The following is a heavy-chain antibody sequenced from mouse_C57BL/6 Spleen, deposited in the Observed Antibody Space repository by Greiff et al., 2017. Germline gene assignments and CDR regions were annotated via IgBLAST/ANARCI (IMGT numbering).Heavy chain of an antibody. CDR3: ARDYDYNCGGFAY. J-gene: IGHJ3*01. CDR2: ISYYGSN. V-gene: IGHV3-6*01. CDR1: CYSITSGYY. D-gene: IGHD2-4*01. Sequence: EVQLQESGPGLVKPSQSLSLICSVTCYSITSGYYWNCIRQFPGNKLECMGYISYYGSNNYNPPLKNRITSTRDTSKNQFFLKLNSMTTEDTATYSGARDYDYNCGGFAYWGQGTLVTVSA.